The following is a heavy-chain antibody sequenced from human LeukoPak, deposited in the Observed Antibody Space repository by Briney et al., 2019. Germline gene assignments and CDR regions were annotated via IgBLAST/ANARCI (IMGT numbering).Heavy chain of an antibody. J-gene: IGHJ5*02. V-gene: IGHV4-39*01. CDR1: GGSISSSSYY. CDR3: ARRYYDFWSGYPNWFDP. D-gene: IGHD3-3*01. Sequence: PSETLSLTCTVSGGSISSSSYYWGWIRQPPGKGLEWIGSIYYSGSTYYNPSLKSRVTISVDTSKSQFSLKLSSVTAADTAVYYCARRYYDFWSGYPNWFDPWGQGTLVTVSS. CDR2: IYYSGST.